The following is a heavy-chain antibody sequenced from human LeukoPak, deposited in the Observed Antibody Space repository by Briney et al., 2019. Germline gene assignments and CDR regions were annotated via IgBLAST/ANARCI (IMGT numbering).Heavy chain of an antibody. V-gene: IGHV4-4*07. CDR1: GVSISSYY. D-gene: IGHD3-10*01. CDR3: ARDGDSQRYGSGSRGYYFDY. CDR2: IYTSGST. Sequence: SETLSLTCAVSGVSISSYYWSWIRQPAGKGLEWIGRIYTSGSTNYNPSLKSRVTMSVDTSKNQFSLKLSSVTAADTAVYYCARDGDSQRYGSGSRGYYFDYWGQGTLVTVSS. J-gene: IGHJ4*02.